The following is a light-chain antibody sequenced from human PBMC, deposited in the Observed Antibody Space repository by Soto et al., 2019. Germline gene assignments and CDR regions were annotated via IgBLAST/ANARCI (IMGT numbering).Light chain of an antibody. V-gene: IGLV1-44*01. CDR1: SSNIGTNT. Sequence: SALTQPPSASGTPGQRVTISCSGSSSNIGTNTVSWYQHLPGTAPNLLIYNNNQRPSGVPDRFSGSKSGTSASLAISGLQSEDEADYYCAAWDDSLSGHFVFGTGTKVTVL. J-gene: IGLJ1*01. CDR3: AAWDDSLSGHFV. CDR2: NNN.